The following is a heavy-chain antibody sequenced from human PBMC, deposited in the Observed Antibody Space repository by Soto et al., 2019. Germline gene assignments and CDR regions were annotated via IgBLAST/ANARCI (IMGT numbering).Heavy chain of an antibody. V-gene: IGHV3-21*01. Sequence: GGSLRLSCAASGFTFSSYSMNWVRQAPGKGLEWVSSISSSSSYIYYADSVKGRFTISRDNAKNSLYLQMNSLRAEDTAVYYCARAPDADSYGYGYYYYYMDVWGKGTTVTVSS. D-gene: IGHD5-18*01. CDR1: GFTFSSYS. CDR2: ISSSSSYI. CDR3: ARAPDADSYGYGYYYYYMDV. J-gene: IGHJ6*03.